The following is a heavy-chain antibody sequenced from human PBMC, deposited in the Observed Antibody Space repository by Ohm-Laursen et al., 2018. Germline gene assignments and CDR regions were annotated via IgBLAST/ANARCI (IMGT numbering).Heavy chain of an antibody. V-gene: IGHV4-59*08. D-gene: IGHD2-8*02. Sequence: SDTLSLTRTVSGGSISSYYWSWVRQPPGKGLEWIGYIHNSGSTNYNPSLKSRVTIATGTSKNQLSLKLSSVTAADTAVYYCARHSNGGLVANLDYWGQGTLVTVSS. J-gene: IGHJ4*02. CDR1: GGSISSYY. CDR2: IHNSGST. CDR3: ARHSNGGLVANLDY.